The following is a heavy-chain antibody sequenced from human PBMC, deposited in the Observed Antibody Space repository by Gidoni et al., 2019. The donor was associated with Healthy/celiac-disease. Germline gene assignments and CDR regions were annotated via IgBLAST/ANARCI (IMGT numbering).Heavy chain of an antibody. J-gene: IGHJ3*02. CDR3: ARYSSGWLDAFDI. V-gene: IGHV4-59*08. D-gene: IGHD6-19*01. Sequence: QVQLQESGPGLVKPSETLSLPCTVLGDSISSYYCGWIRQPPGTGLEWIGYVYNSGSTNYNPSLKSRVTISVDTSKNQFSLKLSSVTAADTAVYYCARYSSGWLDAFDIWGQGTMVTVSS. CDR2: VYNSGST. CDR1: GDSISSYY.